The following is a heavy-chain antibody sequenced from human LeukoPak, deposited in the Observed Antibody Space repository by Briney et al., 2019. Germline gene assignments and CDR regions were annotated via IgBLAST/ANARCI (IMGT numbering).Heavy chain of an antibody. D-gene: IGHD3-22*01. CDR1: GFTLSTYA. V-gene: IGHV3-30-3*01. CDR2: ISYDGSNK. J-gene: IGHJ4*02. Sequence: GRSLRLSCAASGFTLSTYAMHWVRQAPGKGLEWVAVISYDGSNKYYEDSVKGRFTISRDDSDNTLYLQMNSLGAEDTAVYYCARTPYYDSSGYAFDYWGQGTLVTVSS. CDR3: ARTPYYDSSGYAFDY.